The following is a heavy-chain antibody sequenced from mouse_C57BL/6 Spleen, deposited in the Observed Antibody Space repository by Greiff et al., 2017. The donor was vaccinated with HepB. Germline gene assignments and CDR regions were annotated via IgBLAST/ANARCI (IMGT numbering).Heavy chain of an antibody. CDR3: TRKDGYYVHFDY. J-gene: IGHJ2*01. V-gene: IGHV1-15*01. CDR1: GYTFTDYE. D-gene: IGHD2-3*01. Sequence: QVQLQQSGAELVRPGASVTLSCKASGYTFTDYEMHWVKQTPVNGLEWIGAIDPETGGTAYNQKFKGKAILTADNSSSTAYMELRSLTSEDSAVYYCTRKDGYYVHFDYWGQGTTLTVSS. CDR2: IDPETGGT.